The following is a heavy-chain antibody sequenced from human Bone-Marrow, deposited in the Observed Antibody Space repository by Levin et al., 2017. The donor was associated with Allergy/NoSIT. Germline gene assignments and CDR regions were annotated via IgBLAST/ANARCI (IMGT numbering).Heavy chain of an antibody. D-gene: IGHD5-12*01. CDR3: AREEYSGYDVASPMDV. V-gene: IGHV3-21*01. CDR2: ISHSSSDI. Sequence: LSLTCAASGFSFSSYSINWVRQAPGKGLEWVSSISHSSSDIYYADSVKGRFTISRDNSRNSLYLQMNSLRAEDTAVYYCAREEYSGYDVASPMDVWGQGTTVTVSS. CDR1: GFSFSSYS. J-gene: IGHJ6*02.